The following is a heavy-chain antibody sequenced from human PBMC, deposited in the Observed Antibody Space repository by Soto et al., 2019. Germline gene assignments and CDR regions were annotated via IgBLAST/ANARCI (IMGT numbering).Heavy chain of an antibody. V-gene: IGHV4-59*11. CDR3: SRVNDFWTGYYSTNWFDP. CDR2: VYYSGST. CDR1: GTSMSGHC. D-gene: IGHD3-3*01. J-gene: IGHJ5*02. Sequence: PSETLSLTCTVSGTSMSGHCWSWMRQPPGKGLEWIGYVYYSGSTLYNPSLKSRVTISVDTSKNQFSLKLSSVTAADTAVYYCSRVNDFWTGYYSTNWFDPWGQGTLVTVSS.